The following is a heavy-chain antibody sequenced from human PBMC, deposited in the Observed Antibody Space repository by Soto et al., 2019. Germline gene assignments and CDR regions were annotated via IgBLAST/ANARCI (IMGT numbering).Heavy chain of an antibody. J-gene: IGHJ6*02. CDR1: GYSFTSYW. CDR2: IYPGDSDT. CDR3: ARQKGAAAGNNYYYYGMDV. D-gene: IGHD6-13*01. Sequence: GEALKSSCKRSGYSFTSYWIGWVRQMPGKGLEWMGIIYPGDSDTRYSPSFQGQVTISADKSISTAYLQWSSLKASDTAMYYCARQKGAAAGNNYYYYGMDVWGQGTTVTVSS. V-gene: IGHV5-51*01.